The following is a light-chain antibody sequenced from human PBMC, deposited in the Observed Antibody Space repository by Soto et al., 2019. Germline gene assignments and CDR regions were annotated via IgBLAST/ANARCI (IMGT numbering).Light chain of an antibody. CDR3: QQSYNIPRAT. Sequence: IQMTQSPSSLSASVVDRFTITFLASRIISIYLNWYQHKPGKAPNVLIYAASSLQSGVPPRFSGSGSGTDFTLTISSLQPEDFATYFCQQSYNIPRATFGQGTKVDIK. CDR2: AAS. J-gene: IGKJ1*01. V-gene: IGKV1-39*01. CDR1: RIISIY.